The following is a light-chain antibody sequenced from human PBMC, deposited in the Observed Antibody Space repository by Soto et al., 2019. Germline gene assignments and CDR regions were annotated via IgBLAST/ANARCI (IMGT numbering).Light chain of an antibody. J-gene: IGKJ5*01. CDR3: QQYNNWPPLS. Sequence: EIVMTQSPATLSVSPGARATLSCRASQSVSSNLAWYQQKPGQAPRLLIYGASTRATGIPARLSGSGSGTEFTLTISSLQSEDFAVYYCQQYNNWPPLSFGQGTRLEIK. CDR1: QSVSSN. CDR2: GAS. V-gene: IGKV3-15*01.